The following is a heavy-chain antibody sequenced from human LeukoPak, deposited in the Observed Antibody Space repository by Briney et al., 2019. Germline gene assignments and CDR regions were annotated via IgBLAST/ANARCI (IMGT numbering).Heavy chain of an antibody. D-gene: IGHD4-17*01. Sequence: SETLSLTCIVSGGSIGRFHWSWIRQIPGKGLDHIGYIYYNGNTNYNPSLKSRVTMSVDASKNQFSLNVTSVTAADTAVYYCARVGNHGEYMFFDYWGQGTLVTVSS. CDR1: GGSIGRFH. V-gene: IGHV4-59*01. CDR3: ARVGNHGEYMFFDY. CDR2: IYYNGNT. J-gene: IGHJ4*02.